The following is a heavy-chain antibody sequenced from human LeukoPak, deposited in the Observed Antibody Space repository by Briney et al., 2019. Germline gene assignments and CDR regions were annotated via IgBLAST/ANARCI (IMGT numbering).Heavy chain of an antibody. V-gene: IGHV1-18*01. CDR2: ISPYNGTT. D-gene: IGHD2-15*01. CDR3: ARGGVGHCSGGSCPTSWFDP. CDR1: GYTFTNFG. Sequence: ASVKVSCKASGYTFTNFGVSWVRQAPGQGLEWMGWISPYNGTTDYPQKVQGRVTMTTDTSTSTAYMELRSLTSDDTAVYYCARGGVGHCSGGSCPTSWFDPWGQGTLVTVSS. J-gene: IGHJ5*02.